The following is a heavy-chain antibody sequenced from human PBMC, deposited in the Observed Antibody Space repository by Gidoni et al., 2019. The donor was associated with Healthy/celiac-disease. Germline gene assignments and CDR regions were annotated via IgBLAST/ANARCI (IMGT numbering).Heavy chain of an antibody. J-gene: IGHJ5*02. Sequence: QVQLQQWGAGLLKPSETLSLTCAVYGGSFSGYYWSWIRQPPGKGLEWIGEINHSGSTNYNPSLKSRVTISVDTSKNQFTLKLSSVTAADTAVYYCARGKDCGGDCYYRWFDPWGQGTLVTVSS. CDR2: INHSGST. D-gene: IGHD2-21*02. CDR3: ARGKDCGGDCYYRWFDP. CDR1: GGSFSGYY. V-gene: IGHV4-34*01.